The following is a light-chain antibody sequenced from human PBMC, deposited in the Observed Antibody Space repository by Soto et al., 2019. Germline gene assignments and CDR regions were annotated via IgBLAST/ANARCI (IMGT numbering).Light chain of an antibody. J-gene: IGLJ2*01. CDR3: SSYTRSSSVI. CDR1: SSDIGAYAY. CDR2: DVN. V-gene: IGLV2-14*03. Sequence: QSALTQPASVSGCPGQSIAISCTGTSSDIGAYAYVSWYQQHPCKIPKLIVFDVNYRPSGVSSRFSGSKSGNTASLTISGLQAEHEADYYCSSYTRSSSVIFGGGTKLTVL.